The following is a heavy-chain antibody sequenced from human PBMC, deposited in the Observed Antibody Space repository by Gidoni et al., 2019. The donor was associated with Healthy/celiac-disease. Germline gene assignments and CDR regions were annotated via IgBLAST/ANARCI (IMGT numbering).Heavy chain of an antibody. CDR1: GFTCSDYY. V-gene: IGHV3-11*06. Sequence: QVQLVESGGGWVKPGGSLRLSCAASGFTCSDYYMSWIRQAPGKGLEWVSYISSSSSYTNYADSVKGRFTISRDNAKNSLYLQMNSLRAEDTAVYYCASTPIVGATWGAFDIWGQGTMVTVSS. J-gene: IGHJ3*02. CDR2: ISSSSSYT. D-gene: IGHD1-26*01. CDR3: ASTPIVGATWGAFDI.